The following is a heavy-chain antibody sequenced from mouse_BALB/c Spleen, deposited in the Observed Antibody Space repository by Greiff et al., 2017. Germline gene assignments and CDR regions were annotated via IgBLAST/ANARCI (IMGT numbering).Heavy chain of an antibody. Sequence: LVESGAELVRPGTSVKVSCKASGYAFTNYLIEWVKQRPGQGLEWIGVINPGSGGTNYNEKFKGKATLTADKSSSTAYMQLSSLTSDDSAVYFCARASGSRDYYAMDYWGQGTSVTVSS. CDR1: GYAFTNYL. D-gene: IGHD1-1*01. CDR2: INPGSGGT. V-gene: IGHV1-54*01. J-gene: IGHJ4*01. CDR3: ARASGSRDYYAMDY.